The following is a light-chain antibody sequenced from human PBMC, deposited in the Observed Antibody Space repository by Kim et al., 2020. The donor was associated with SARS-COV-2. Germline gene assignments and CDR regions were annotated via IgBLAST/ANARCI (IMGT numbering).Light chain of an antibody. Sequence: ELTQPPSASGTPGQRVTISCSGSSSNIGSNYVYWYQQLPGTAPKLLIYRNNQRPSGVPDRFSGSKSGTSASLAISGLRSEDEADYYCAAWDDSLSGVYVFGTGTKVTVL. CDR2: RNN. J-gene: IGLJ1*01. CDR1: SSNIGSNY. CDR3: AAWDDSLSGVYV. V-gene: IGLV1-47*01.